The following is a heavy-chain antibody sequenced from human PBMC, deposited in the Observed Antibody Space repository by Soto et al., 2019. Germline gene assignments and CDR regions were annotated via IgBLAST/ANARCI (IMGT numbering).Heavy chain of an antibody. D-gene: IGHD3-22*01. CDR3: AKDFADYYDSSGCFDY. V-gene: IGHV3-9*01. CDR1: GFTFDDYA. Sequence: PGGSLRLSCAASGFTFDDYAMHWVRQAPGKGLEWVSGISWNSGSIGYADSVKGRFTISRDNAKNSLYLQMNSLRAEDTALYYCAKDFADYYDSSGCFDYWGQGTLVTVSS. CDR2: ISWNSGSI. J-gene: IGHJ4*02.